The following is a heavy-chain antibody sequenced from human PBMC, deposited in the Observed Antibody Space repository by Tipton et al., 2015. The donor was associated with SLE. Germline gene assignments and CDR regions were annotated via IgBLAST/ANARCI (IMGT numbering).Heavy chain of an antibody. CDR3: AKPSSTIITGSLDH. V-gene: IGHV1-69*01. CDR2: IIPMFPTA. CDR1: GGTVSSYA. J-gene: IGHJ4*02. D-gene: IGHD3-9*01. Sequence: QLVQSGAEVKKPGSSVKVSCKASGGTVSSYAISWVRQAPGQGLEWMGGIIPMFPTANYAQKFQGRVTITADESTSTAYMELSSLRSEDTAVYYCAKPSSTIITGSLDHWGQGTLVTVSS.